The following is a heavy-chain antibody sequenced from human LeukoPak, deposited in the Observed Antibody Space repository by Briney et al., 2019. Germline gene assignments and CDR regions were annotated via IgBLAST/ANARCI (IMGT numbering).Heavy chain of an antibody. CDR1: GGSISIYY. CDR3: ARLYSSSWYYMDV. D-gene: IGHD6-13*01. CDR2: IYYSGST. V-gene: IGHV4-59*01. J-gene: IGHJ6*03. Sequence: SETLSLTCTVSGGSISIYYWSWIRQPPGKGLEWIGYIYYSGSTNYNPSLKSRVTISVDTSKNQFSLKLSSVTAADTAVYYCARLYSSSWYYMDVWGQGTTVTVSS.